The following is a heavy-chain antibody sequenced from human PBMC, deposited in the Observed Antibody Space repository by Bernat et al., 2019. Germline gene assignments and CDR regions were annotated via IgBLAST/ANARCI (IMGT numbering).Heavy chain of an antibody. D-gene: IGHD3-22*01. CDR2: INHSGST. CDR1: GGSFSGYY. CDR3: ARGRPYYYDGSGYYSYFDY. J-gene: IGHJ4*02. Sequence: QVQLQQWGAGLLKPSETLSLTCAVYGGSFSGYYWSWIRQPPGKGLEWIGEINHSGSTNYNPSLKSRVTISVDTSKNQFSLKLSSVTAADTAVYYCARGRPYYYDGSGYYSYFDYWGQGTLVTVSS. V-gene: IGHV4-34*01.